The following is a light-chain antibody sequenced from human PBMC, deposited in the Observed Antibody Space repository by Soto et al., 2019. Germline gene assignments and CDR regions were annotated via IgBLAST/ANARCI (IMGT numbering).Light chain of an antibody. Sequence: QSALTQPASVSGSPGQSITISCTGTSSDVGAYNFVSWYQQHPGKAPKLMIYDVSDRPSGVSNRFSGSKSGNTASLTISGLQAEDEAVYYCSSYTTSSSYFFGTGTKLTVL. CDR1: SSDVGAYNF. J-gene: IGLJ1*01. CDR2: DVS. V-gene: IGLV2-14*01. CDR3: SSYTTSSSYF.